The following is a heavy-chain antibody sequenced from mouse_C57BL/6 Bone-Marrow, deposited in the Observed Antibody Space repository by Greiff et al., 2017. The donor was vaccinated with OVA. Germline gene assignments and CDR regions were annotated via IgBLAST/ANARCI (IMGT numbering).Heavy chain of an antibody. J-gene: IGHJ2*01. Sequence: EVKLVESGGGLVKPGGSLKLSCAASGFTFSDYGMHWVRQAPEKGLEWVAYISSGSSTIYYADTVKGRFTISRDNAKNTLFLQMTSLRSEDTAMYYCARQEGITTVVASLDYWGQGTTLTVSS. CDR2: ISSGSSTI. V-gene: IGHV5-17*01. D-gene: IGHD1-1*01. CDR3: ARQEGITTVVASLDY. CDR1: GFTFSDYG.